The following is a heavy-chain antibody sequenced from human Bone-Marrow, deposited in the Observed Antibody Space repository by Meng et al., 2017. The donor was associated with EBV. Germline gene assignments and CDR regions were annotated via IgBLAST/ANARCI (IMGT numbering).Heavy chain of an antibody. D-gene: IGHD6-19*01. V-gene: IGHV4-39*01. J-gene: IGHJ5*02. CDR2: VHYTGST. CDR3: ARPFPSWQSPRLDPFGA. Sequence: RGLGPGKVKPSGPPSLTCTVSGDSISSFYYWGWIRQPPGRGLEWIGSVHYTGSTYYSPSLKSRVTVSVDTSKNQFSLRLTSVTAADTAVYYCARPFPSWQSPRLDPFGAWGQGTLVTVSS. CDR1: GDSISSFYY.